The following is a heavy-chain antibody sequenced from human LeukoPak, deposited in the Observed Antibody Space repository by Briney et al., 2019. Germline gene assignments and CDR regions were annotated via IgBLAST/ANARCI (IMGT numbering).Heavy chain of an antibody. D-gene: IGHD4-17*01. Sequence: SETLSLTCAVYGGSFSGYYWNWIRQPPGKGLEWIGEINHSGSTNYNPSLKSRVTISVDTSKNQFSLKLSSVTAADTAVYYCARHYRYGPVGYWGQGTLVTVSS. CDR3: ARHYRYGPVGY. V-gene: IGHV4-34*01. CDR2: INHSGST. J-gene: IGHJ4*02. CDR1: GGSFSGYY.